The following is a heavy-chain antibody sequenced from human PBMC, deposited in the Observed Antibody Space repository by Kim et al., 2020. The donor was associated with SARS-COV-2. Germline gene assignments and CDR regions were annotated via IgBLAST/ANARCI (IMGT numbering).Heavy chain of an antibody. CDR3: ARGEQLVKRGLGVDY. CDR1: GFTFSSYG. V-gene: IGHV3-33*01. D-gene: IGHD6-13*01. CDR2: IWYDGSNK. J-gene: IGHJ4*02. Sequence: GSLRLSCAASGFTFSSYGMHWVRQAPGKGLEWVAVIWYDGSNKYYADSVKGRFTISRDNSKNTLYLQMNSLRAEDTAVYYCARGEQLVKRGLGVDYWGQGTLVTVSS.